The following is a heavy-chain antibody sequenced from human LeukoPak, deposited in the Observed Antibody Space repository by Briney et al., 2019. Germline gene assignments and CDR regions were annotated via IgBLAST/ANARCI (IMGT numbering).Heavy chain of an antibody. V-gene: IGHV1-69*05. CDR2: IIPIFGTA. CDR1: GGTFSSYA. Sequence: GSSVKVSCEASGGTFSSYAISWVRQAPGQGLEWMGGIIPIFGTANYAQKFQGRVTITTDESTSTAYMELSSLRSEDTAVYYCARDQLDQKDGYNGIHAFDIWGQGTMVTVSS. CDR3: ARDQLDQKDGYNGIHAFDI. D-gene: IGHD5-24*01. J-gene: IGHJ3*02.